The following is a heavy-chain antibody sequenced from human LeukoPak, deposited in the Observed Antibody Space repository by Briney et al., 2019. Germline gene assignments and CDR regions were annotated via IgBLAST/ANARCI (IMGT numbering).Heavy chain of an antibody. CDR2: IYTSGST. CDR1: GGSISSGSYY. CDR3: ARAGFALAPHRGTPFDY. V-gene: IGHV4-61*02. J-gene: IGHJ4*02. Sequence: PSETLSLTCTVSGGSISSGSYYWSWIRQPAGKGLEWIGRIYTSGSTNYNPSLKSRVTISVNTSKNQFSLKLTSVTAADTAVYYCARAGFALAPHRGTPFDYRGQGTLVTVSS. D-gene: IGHD6-6*01.